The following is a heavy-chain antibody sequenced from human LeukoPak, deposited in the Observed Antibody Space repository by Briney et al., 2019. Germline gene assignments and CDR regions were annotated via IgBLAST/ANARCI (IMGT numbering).Heavy chain of an antibody. CDR2: ISGSGGST. CDR3: AQSREYYYDTSGWYFDY. J-gene: IGHJ4*02. CDR1: GFTLSNYA. D-gene: IGHD3-22*01. V-gene: IGHV3-23*01. Sequence: GGSLRLSCAASGFTLSNYAMSWVRQAPGKGLEWVSAISGSGGSTYYADSVKGRFTISRDNSKNTLYLQMNSLRAEDTAVYYCAQSREYYYDTSGWYFDYWGQGTLVTVSS.